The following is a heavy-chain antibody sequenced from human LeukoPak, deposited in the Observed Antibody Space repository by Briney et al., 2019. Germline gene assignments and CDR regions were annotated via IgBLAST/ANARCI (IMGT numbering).Heavy chain of an antibody. Sequence: SETLSLTCSVSGGSLTNYYWGWIRQPPGKGLEFVGYIHSDGTTNYDSSLQSRVAISLDTSKIQFSLRLYSVTAADTALYFCARLNFRGGEALHFDSWGQGTLVTVSS. D-gene: IGHD3-16*01. CDR2: IHSDGTT. CDR1: GGSLTNYY. CDR3: ARLNFRGGEALHFDS. V-gene: IGHV4-4*09. J-gene: IGHJ4*02.